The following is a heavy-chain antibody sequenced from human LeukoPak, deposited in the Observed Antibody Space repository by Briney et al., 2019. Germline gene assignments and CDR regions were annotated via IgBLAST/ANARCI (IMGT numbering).Heavy chain of an antibody. CDR2: IYYSGST. CDR3: ARLTGDVNWFDP. J-gene: IGHJ5*02. CDR1: GGSISSYY. D-gene: IGHD7-27*01. Sequence: SETLSLTCTVSGGSISSYYWSWIRQPPGKGLEWIGYIYYSGSTNYNPSLKSRVPISVDTSKNQFSLKLSSVTAADTAVYYCARLTGDVNWFDPWGQGTLVTVSS. V-gene: IGHV4-59*08.